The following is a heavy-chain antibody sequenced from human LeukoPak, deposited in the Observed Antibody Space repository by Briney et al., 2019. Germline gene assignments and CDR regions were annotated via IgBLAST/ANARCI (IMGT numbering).Heavy chain of an antibody. V-gene: IGHV3-23*01. CDR3: AKQVHSSGYFTDY. J-gene: IGHJ4*02. Sequence: RGSLRLSCAASGFTFSSYAMSWVRQAPGKGLEWVSAISGSGGSTYYADSVKGRFTISRDNSKNTLYLQMNSLRAEDTAVYYCAKQVHSSGYFTDYWGQGTLVTVSS. CDR2: ISGSGGST. D-gene: IGHD3-22*01. CDR1: GFTFSSYA.